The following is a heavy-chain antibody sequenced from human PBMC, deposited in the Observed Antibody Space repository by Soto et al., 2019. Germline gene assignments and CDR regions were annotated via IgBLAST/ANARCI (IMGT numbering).Heavy chain of an antibody. CDR3: ARDQYYGSGSETDYYYYMDV. J-gene: IGHJ6*03. V-gene: IGHV3-21*01. CDR2: ISSSSSYI. D-gene: IGHD3-10*01. Sequence: GGSLRLSCAASGFTFSSYSMNWVRQAPGKGLEWVSSISSSSSYIYYADSVKGRFTISRDNAKNSLYLQMNSLRAEDTAVYYCARDQYYGSGSETDYYYYMDVWGKGTTVTVSS. CDR1: GFTFSSYS.